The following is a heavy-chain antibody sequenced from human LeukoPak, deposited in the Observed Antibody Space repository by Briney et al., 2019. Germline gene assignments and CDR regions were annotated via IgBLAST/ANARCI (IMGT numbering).Heavy chain of an antibody. CDR3: ARDDSSGYYSEGAFDI. V-gene: IGHV1-69*13. J-gene: IGHJ3*02. D-gene: IGHD3-22*01. CDR1: GYTFTSYA. CDR2: IIPIFGTA. Sequence: SVKVSCKASGYTFTSYAIHWVRQAPGQGLKWMGGIIPIFGTANYAQKFQGRVTITADESTSTAYMELSSLRSEDTAVYYCARDDSSGYYSEGAFDIWGQGTMVTVSS.